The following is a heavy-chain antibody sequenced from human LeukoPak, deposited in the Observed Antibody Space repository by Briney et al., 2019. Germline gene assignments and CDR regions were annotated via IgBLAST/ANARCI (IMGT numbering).Heavy chain of an antibody. V-gene: IGHV4-4*07. CDR1: GGSISSYY. CDR3: ARADAYYYDSSGQYFDY. D-gene: IGHD3-22*01. J-gene: IGHJ4*02. CDR2: IYTSGST. Sequence: SETLSLTCTVSGGSISSYYWSWIRQPAGKGLEWIGRIYTSGSTNYNPSLKSRVTISVDTSKNQFSLKLSSVTAADTAVYYCARADAYYYDSSGQYFDYWGQGTLVTVSS.